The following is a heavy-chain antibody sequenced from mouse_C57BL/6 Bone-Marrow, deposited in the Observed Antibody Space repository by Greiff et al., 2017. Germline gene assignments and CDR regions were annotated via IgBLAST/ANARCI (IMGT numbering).Heavy chain of an antibody. CDR3: ARYYYGSRGFDY. D-gene: IGHD1-1*01. CDR2: LSNLAYSI. V-gene: IGHV5-15*01. J-gene: IGHJ2*01. Sequence: EVKLMESGGGLVQPGGSLKLSCAASGFTFSDYGMAWVRQAPRKGPEWVAFLSNLAYSIYSADPVTGRFTISRENAKNTLYLEMSSLRSEDTAMYYCARYYYGSRGFDYWGQGTTLTVSS. CDR1: GFTFSDYG.